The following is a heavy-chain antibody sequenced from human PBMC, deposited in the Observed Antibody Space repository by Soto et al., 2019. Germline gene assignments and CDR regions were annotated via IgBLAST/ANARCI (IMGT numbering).Heavy chain of an antibody. J-gene: IGHJ4*02. CDR1: GFTFGSYG. V-gene: IGHV3-33*01. D-gene: IGHD4-17*01. CDR3: ARDLGYGDYYFDY. CDR2: IWYDGSKK. Sequence: SGGSLRLSGAASGFTFGSYGLHWVRRAPGKGLEGVAVIWYDGSKKSYADSVKGQFTISRDNSRNTLYLKMNSLKADDTAVYYCARDLGYGDYYFDYWGQGTLVTVSS.